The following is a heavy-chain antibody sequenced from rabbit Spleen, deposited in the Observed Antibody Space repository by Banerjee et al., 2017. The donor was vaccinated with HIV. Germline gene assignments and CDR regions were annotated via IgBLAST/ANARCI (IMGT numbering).Heavy chain of an antibody. J-gene: IGHJ3*01. Sequence: QSLEESGGGLVKPGASLTLTCKASGFSFNSGYDMCWVRQAPGKGLEWIACVYAGSSGSTYSATWAKGRFTISKTSSTTVTLRMTSLTAADTATYFCARTYANDNYQVTRLDLWGPGTLVTVS. CDR2: VYAGSSGST. D-gene: IGHD1-1*01. CDR3: ARTYANDNYQVTRLDL. V-gene: IGHV1S40*01. CDR1: GFSFNSGYD.